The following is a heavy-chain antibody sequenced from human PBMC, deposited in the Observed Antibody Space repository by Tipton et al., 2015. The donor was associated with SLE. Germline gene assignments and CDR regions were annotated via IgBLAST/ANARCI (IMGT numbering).Heavy chain of an antibody. J-gene: IGHJ6*03. CDR3: ARDLTNYYYYMDV. D-gene: IGHD4/OR15-4a*01. CDR2: ISSNGGST. CDR1: GFTFSSYA. V-gene: IGHV3-64*01. Sequence: GSLRLSCAASGFTFSSYAMHWVRQAPGKGLEYVSAISSNGGSTYYANSVKGRFTISRDNSKNTLYLQMGSLRAEDMAVYYCARDLTNYYYYMDVWGKGTTVTVSS.